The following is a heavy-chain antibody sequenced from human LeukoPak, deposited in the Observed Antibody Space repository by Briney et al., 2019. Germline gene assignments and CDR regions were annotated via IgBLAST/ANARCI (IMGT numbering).Heavy chain of an antibody. CDR3: VRHHDSYYYYYIDV. V-gene: IGHV4-38-2*02. Sequence: SSETLSLTCTVSGYSISNGYYWVWIRQPPGKGLEWIGSLYHSDSVYYNTALKSRVSMSVDTSKNQFSLKLSFVTAADTAVYYCVRHHDSYYYYYIDVWGSGTTVTVSS. J-gene: IGHJ6*03. CDR1: GYSISNGYY. CDR2: LYHSDSV. D-gene: IGHD1-14*01.